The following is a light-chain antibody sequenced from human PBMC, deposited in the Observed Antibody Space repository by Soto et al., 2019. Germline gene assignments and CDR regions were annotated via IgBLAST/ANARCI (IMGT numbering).Light chain of an antibody. CDR3: QQYGSSPRT. CDR1: QNIKTY. Sequence: DIQMTQSPSSLSASVGDSVTITCRASQNIKTYLNWYQQKPGKAPKLLIYDASTLESGVPARFSGSGSGTDFTLTISRLEPEDFAVYYCQQYGSSPRTFGQGTKVDIK. CDR2: DAS. V-gene: IGKV1-39*01. J-gene: IGKJ1*01.